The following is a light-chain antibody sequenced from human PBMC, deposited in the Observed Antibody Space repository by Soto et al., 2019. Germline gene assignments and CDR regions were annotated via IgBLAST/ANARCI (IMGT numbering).Light chain of an antibody. J-gene: IGKJ3*01. Sequence: DIVMTQSPDSLAVSLGERATINCKSSQSVLYSSNNKNYLAWYQQKPGQPPKLLIYWSSTRESGVPDRFSGSGSGTDFTLTISRLQAEYGAVYYCQQYYSTPSFGPGTKVDIK. V-gene: IGKV4-1*01. CDR1: QSVLYSSNNKNY. CDR2: WSS. CDR3: QQYYSTPS.